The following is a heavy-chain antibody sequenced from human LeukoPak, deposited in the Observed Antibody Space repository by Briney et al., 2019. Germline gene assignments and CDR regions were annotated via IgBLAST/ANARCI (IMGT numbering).Heavy chain of an antibody. CDR1: GVSVNSNNHY. CDR3: ARASPLYSSGWTCNWFDP. CDR2: IYYSGTT. V-gene: IGHV4-61*01. D-gene: IGHD6-19*01. Sequence: SETLSLTCTVSGVSVNSNNHYWSWIRQPPGKELEWIGYIYYSGTTNYNPSLKSRVTMSVDTSKNQFSLKLSSVTAADTAVYYCARASPLYSSGWTCNWFDPWGQGTLVTVSS. J-gene: IGHJ5*02.